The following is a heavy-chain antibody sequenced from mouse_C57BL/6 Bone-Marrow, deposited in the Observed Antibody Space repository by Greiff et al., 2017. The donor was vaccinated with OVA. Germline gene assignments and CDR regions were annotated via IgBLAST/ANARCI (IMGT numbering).Heavy chain of an antibody. J-gene: IGHJ4*01. CDR3: ARDDYSNYDAFYYAMDY. CDR2: IGPGSGST. Sequence: VQLQQSGAELVKPGASVKISCKASGYTFTDYYINWVKQRPGQGLEWIGKIGPGSGSTYYNEKFKGKATLTADKSSSTAYMQLSSLTSEDSAVYFCARDDYSNYDAFYYAMDYWGQGTSVTVSS. D-gene: IGHD2-5*01. V-gene: IGHV1-77*01. CDR1: GYTFTDYY.